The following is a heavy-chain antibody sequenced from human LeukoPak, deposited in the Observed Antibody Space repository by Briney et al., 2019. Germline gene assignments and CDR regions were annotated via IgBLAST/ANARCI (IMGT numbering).Heavy chain of an antibody. J-gene: IGHJ4*02. V-gene: IGHV1-18*01. D-gene: IGHD3-22*01. CDR3: ARDKEKTTYYYDSSGYCSDY. CDR2: ISAYNGNT. CDR1: GYTFTSYG. Sequence: GASVKVSCKASGYTFTSYGISWVRQAPGQGLEWMGCISAYNGNTNYAQKLQGRVTMTTDTSTSTAYMELRSLRSDDTAVYYCARDKEKTTYYYDSSGYCSDYWGQGTLVTVSS.